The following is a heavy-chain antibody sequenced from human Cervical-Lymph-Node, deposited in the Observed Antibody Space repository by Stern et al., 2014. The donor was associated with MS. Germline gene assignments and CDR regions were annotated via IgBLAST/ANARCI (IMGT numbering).Heavy chain of an antibody. J-gene: IGHJ1*01. V-gene: IGHV5-51*01. CDR1: GYNFTTYW. D-gene: IGHD6-19*01. CDR2: IYPGDSQT. CDR3: ARPSNSGLFLHH. Sequence: VQLVQSGAEVKKPGESLKISCKGSGYNFTTYWIAWVRQMPGRGLEWMGLIYPGDSQTRYSPSFQGHVTMSADASISPAYLQWSSLKAWDTAIYYCARPSNSGLFLHHWGQGTLVTVSS.